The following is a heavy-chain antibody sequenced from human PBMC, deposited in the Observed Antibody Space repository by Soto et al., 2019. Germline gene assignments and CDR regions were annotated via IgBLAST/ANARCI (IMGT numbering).Heavy chain of an antibody. Sequence: SETLSLTCAVYGGSFSGYYWSWIRQPPGKGLEWIGEINHSGSTNYNPSLKSRVTISVDTSKNQFSLKLSSVTAADTAVYYCARGPLGADFLGVWFDPWGQGTLVTVSS. CDR2: INHSGST. J-gene: IGHJ5*02. CDR1: GGSFSGYY. V-gene: IGHV4-34*01. CDR3: ARGPLGADFLGVWFDP. D-gene: IGHD1-26*01.